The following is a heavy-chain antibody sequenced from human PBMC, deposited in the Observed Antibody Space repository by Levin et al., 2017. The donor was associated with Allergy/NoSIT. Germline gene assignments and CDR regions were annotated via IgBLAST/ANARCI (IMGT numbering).Heavy chain of an antibody. CDR2: IYYSGNT. CDR1: GDSISGNSHY. Sequence: PSETLSLTCTVSGDSISGNSHYWGWIRQPPGTGLEWIGSIYYSGNTYYNPSLKSRATISVDTSKNQFSLKVSSVTAADTALYYCASGNVFDYWGQGSLVTVSS. V-gene: IGHV4-39*01. J-gene: IGHJ4*02. CDR3: ASGNVFDY.